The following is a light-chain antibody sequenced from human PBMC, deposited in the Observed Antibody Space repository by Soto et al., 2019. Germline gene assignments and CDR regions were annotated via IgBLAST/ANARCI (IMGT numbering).Light chain of an antibody. CDR3: SSYSISTAYL. V-gene: IGLV2-14*01. Sequence: SVLTQPASVSGSPGQSITISCTGTSSDVGGYDYVSWYQLHPGKAPKLMVFEVNHRPSGVSYRFSGSKSGNTASLTISGLQAEDEADYFCSSYSISTAYLFGTGTKVTVL. J-gene: IGLJ1*01. CDR1: SSDVGGYDY. CDR2: EVN.